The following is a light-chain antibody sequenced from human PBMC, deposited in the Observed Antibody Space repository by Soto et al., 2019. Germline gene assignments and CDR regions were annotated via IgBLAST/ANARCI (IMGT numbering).Light chain of an antibody. CDR2: DAS. Sequence: DIQMTQSPSSLSASVGDRVTITCQASQDISNYLNWYQQKPGKAPKLLIYDASNLETGVPSRFSGSGSGTEFTFTISILQPEDIATYYCQQYDNLPFTFGPGTKVDIK. V-gene: IGKV1-33*01. CDR3: QQYDNLPFT. CDR1: QDISNY. J-gene: IGKJ3*01.